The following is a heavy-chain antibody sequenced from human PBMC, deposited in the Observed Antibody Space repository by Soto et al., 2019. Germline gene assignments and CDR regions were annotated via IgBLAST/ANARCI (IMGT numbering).Heavy chain of an antibody. J-gene: IGHJ4*02. D-gene: IGHD4-17*01. Sequence: SETLSLPCSVSGGSHSVDSYYSACNRQPPGNGLEWNATIHYRRSTCYATSLKSRGTISIDTSKNQFCLMLAAVTATDSAFYYCASLATTVSTPNYWGQGTLVTVSS. CDR1: GGSHSVDSYY. CDR3: ASLATTVSTPNY. V-gene: IGHV4-39*01. CDR2: IHYRRST.